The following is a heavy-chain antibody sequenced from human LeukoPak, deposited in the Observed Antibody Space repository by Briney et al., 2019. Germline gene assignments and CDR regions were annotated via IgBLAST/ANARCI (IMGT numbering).Heavy chain of an antibody. CDR2: IYYSGIT. V-gene: IGHV4-39*01. CDR3: ARRNYGAPFEY. D-gene: IGHD4-17*01. CDR1: GGSISSSSYY. J-gene: IGHJ4*02. Sequence: SETLSLTCTVSGGSISSSSYYWGWIRQPPGKGLEWIGSIYYSGITFYNPSLKSRVTISRDTSKNQFSLKLTSVTAADTAVYYCARRNYGAPFEYWGQGTLVTVSS.